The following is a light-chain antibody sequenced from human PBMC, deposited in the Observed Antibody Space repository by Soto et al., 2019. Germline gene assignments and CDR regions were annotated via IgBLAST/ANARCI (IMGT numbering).Light chain of an antibody. V-gene: IGKV3-11*01. Sequence: EIVLTQSPATLSLSPGERATLSCRASQSVSSYLAWYKQRPGQAPRLLIYDASNRATAIPARLSGSGSGTDFTLTISSLEPEDFAVYYCQQSRNWPRTFGQETKVEIK. J-gene: IGKJ1*01. CDR1: QSVSSY. CDR2: DAS. CDR3: QQSRNWPRT.